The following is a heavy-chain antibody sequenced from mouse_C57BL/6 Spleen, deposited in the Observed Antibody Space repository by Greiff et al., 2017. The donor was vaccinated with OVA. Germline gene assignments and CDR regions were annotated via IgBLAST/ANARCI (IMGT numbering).Heavy chain of an antibody. CDR3: ARRGTYAMDY. V-gene: IGHV1-64*01. D-gene: IGHD3-3*01. CDR1: GYTFTSYW. CDR2: IHPNSGST. J-gene: IGHJ4*01. Sequence: VQLQQPGAELVKPGASVKLSCKASGYTFTSYWMHWVKQRPGQGLEWIGMIHPNSGSTNYNKKFKSKATLTVDKSSSTAYMQLSSLTSEDSAVYYCARRGTYAMDYWGQGTSVTVSS.